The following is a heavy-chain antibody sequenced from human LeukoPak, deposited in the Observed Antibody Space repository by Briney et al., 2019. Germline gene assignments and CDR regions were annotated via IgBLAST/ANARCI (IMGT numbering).Heavy chain of an antibody. CDR3: VRRAREGPLPRYFDY. D-gene: IGHD1-26*01. CDR1: GGSISSSAYY. CDR2: IYYSGST. J-gene: IGHJ4*02. Sequence: SETLSLTCSVPGGSISSSAYYWGWIRQPPGKGLEWIGTIYYSGSTYYNPSLKSRVTISVDTSKNQFSLRLSSVAAADTAMYFCVRRAREGPLPRYFDYWGQGTLVTVPS. V-gene: IGHV4-39*01.